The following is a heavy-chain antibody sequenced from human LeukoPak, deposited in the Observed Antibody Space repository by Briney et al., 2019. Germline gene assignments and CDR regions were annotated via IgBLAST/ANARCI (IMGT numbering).Heavy chain of an antibody. CDR2: INPSGGST. D-gene: IGHD1-26*01. Sequence: ASVKVSCKASGYAFTTYYLHWVRQAPGQGLEWMGIINPSGGSTNYAQKFQGRVTMTRDTSTSTVYMELSSLKSEDTAVYYCASGYSGSSFDYWGQGTLVTVSS. CDR1: GYAFTTYY. V-gene: IGHV1-46*01. CDR3: ASGYSGSSFDY. J-gene: IGHJ4*02.